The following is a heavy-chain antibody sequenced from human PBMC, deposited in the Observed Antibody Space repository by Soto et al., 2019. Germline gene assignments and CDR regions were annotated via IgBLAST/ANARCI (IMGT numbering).Heavy chain of an antibody. V-gene: IGHV1-8*01. CDR3: ARGSSSGSQYYYYMDV. CDR1: GYTFTSYD. CDR2: MNPNSGNT. J-gene: IGHJ6*03. D-gene: IGHD6-13*01. Sequence: GASVKVSCKASGYTFTSYDINWVRQATGQGLEWMGWMNPNSGNTGYAQKFQGRVTMTRNTSISTAYMELSSLRSEDTAVYYCARGSSSGSQYYYYMDVWGKGTTVTVSS.